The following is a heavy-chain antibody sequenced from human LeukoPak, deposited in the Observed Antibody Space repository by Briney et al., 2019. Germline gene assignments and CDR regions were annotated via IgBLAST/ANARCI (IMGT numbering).Heavy chain of an antibody. CDR2: IRSKAYGGTT. V-gene: IGHV3-49*03. Sequence: GGSLRLSCTASGFTFGDYAMSWFRQAPGKGLEWVGFIRSKAYGGTTEYAASVEGRCTISRDDSKSIAYLQMNSLKTEDTAVYYCTRGKPVYGGNRPPFDYWGQGTLVTVSS. CDR1: GFTFGDYA. CDR3: TRGKPVYGGNRPPFDY. D-gene: IGHD4-23*01. J-gene: IGHJ4*02.